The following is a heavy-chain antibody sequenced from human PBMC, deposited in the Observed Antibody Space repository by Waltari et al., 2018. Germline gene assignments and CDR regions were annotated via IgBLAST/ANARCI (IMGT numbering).Heavy chain of an antibody. V-gene: IGHV4-59*08. J-gene: IGHJ6*02. CDR1: GGSISSHS. Sequence: QVQLQESGPGLVKPSETLSLTCTVSGGSISSHSWSWIRQPPGKGLEWIGYIYYSGSTNYNPSLKSRVTISVDTSKNQFSLKLSSVTAADTAVYYCARQLLWSGYGDYYGMDVWGQGTTVTVSS. CDR2: IYYSGST. D-gene: IGHD3-3*01. CDR3: ARQLLWSGYGDYYGMDV.